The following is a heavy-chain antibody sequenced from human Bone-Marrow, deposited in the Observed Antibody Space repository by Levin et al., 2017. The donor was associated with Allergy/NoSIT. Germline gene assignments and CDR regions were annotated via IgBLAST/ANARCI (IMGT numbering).Heavy chain of an antibody. CDR3: ARKFANCSSTSCYRTPNWFDP. J-gene: IGHJ5*02. Sequence: SETLSLTCAVYGGSFSGYYWSWIRQPPGKGLEWIGEINHSGSTNYNPSLKSRVTISVDTSKNQFSLKLSSVTAADTAVYYCARKFANCSSTSCYRTPNWFDPWGQGTLVTVSS. D-gene: IGHD2-2*01. V-gene: IGHV4-34*01. CDR2: INHSGST. CDR1: GGSFSGYY.